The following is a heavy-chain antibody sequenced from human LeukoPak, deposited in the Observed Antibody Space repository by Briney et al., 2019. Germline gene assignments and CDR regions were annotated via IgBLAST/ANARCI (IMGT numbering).Heavy chain of an antibody. J-gene: IGHJ4*02. CDR2: ISSGSTI. Sequence: GGSLRLSCAASGFTFSDYYMSWIRQAPGKGLEWVSYISSGSTIYYADSVKGRFTISRDNAKNSLYLLMNSLRAEDTAVYYCASDLDYGDSENYWGQGTLVTVSS. D-gene: IGHD4-17*01. CDR1: GFTFSDYY. CDR3: ASDLDYGDSENY. V-gene: IGHV3-11*04.